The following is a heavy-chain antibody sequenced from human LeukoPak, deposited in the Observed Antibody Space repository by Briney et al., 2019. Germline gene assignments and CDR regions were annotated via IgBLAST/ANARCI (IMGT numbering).Heavy chain of an antibody. Sequence: GGPLRLSCAASEFTFNRYWMSWVRQAPGKGLQWVANIKQDGSEAHYVDSVKGRFTISRDNAKNSLSLQMNSLNVDDTSVYFCTRDALFGSGRTHLDFWSQGTLVSVSS. CDR2: IKQDGSEA. CDR1: EFTFNRYW. V-gene: IGHV3-7*04. D-gene: IGHD3-10*01. CDR3: TRDALFGSGRTHLDF. J-gene: IGHJ4*02.